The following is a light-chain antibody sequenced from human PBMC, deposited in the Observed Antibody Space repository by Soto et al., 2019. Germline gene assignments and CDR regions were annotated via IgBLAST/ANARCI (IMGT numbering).Light chain of an antibody. Sequence: EIVLTQSPGTLSLSPGERATLSCRASQSFSSSFLAWYQQSPGQPPRLLSYGASNRAAGIPDRFSGSGSGTDFTLTISRLEPEDFAVYYCQQYDSSPWTFGQGTKVEIK. CDR3: QQYDSSPWT. V-gene: IGKV3-20*01. J-gene: IGKJ1*01. CDR2: GAS. CDR1: QSFSSSF.